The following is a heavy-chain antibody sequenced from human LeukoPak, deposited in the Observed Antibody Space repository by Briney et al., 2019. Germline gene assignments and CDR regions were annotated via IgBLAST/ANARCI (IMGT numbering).Heavy chain of an antibody. CDR2: IKQDGSEK. J-gene: IGHJ4*02. CDR3: ARDSYYYDSSSDFGY. Sequence: GGSLRLSCAASGFTFSSYWMSWVRQAPGKGLEWVANIKQDGSEKYYVDSVKGRFTISRDNAKNSLYLQMNSLRAEDTAVYYCARDSYYYDSSSDFGYWGQGTLVTVSS. CDR1: GFTFSSYW. D-gene: IGHD3-22*01. V-gene: IGHV3-7*01.